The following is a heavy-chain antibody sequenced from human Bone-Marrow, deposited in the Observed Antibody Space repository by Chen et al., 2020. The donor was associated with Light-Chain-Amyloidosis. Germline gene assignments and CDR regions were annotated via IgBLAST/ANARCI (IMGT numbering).Heavy chain of an antibody. CDR1: GFTFSSYA. V-gene: IGHV3-23*01. CDR2: ISGSGDST. D-gene: IGHD3-22*01. CDR3: AKVKLSSGYMYYYYGMDV. Sequence: EVHLLESGGGLVQPGGSLRLSCAASGFTFSSYAMSWVRQAPGQGLEWVSAISGSGDSTYYADYVNGRFPISRDNSKNTLYLQMTSLRAEATAVYYCAKVKLSSGYMYYYYGMDVWGQGTTVTVSS. J-gene: IGHJ6*02.